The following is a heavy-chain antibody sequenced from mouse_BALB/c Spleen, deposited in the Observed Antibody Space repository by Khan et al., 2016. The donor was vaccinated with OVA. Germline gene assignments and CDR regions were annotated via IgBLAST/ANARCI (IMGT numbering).Heavy chain of an antibody. Sequence: EVELVESGGGLVQPGGSRKLSCAASGLTFSNLGIHWVRQAPEKGLEWVAYLSRGSSTIYYADTVKGRFTSSRDNPKNTLFLQMTSLRSEDTAMYYCARRRIYDGNYGRAMDYRRQGTSSTVTS. CDR2: LSRGSSTI. D-gene: IGHD2-3*01. J-gene: IGHJ4*01. CDR1: GLTFSNLG. V-gene: IGHV5-17*02. CDR3: ARRRIYDGNYGRAMDY.